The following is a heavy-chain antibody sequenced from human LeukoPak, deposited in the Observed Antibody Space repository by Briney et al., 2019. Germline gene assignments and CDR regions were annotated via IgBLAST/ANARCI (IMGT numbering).Heavy chain of an antibody. CDR1: GFTFSSYS. V-gene: IGHV3-66*02. CDR2: IYSGDNT. D-gene: IGHD3-3*01. CDR3: ARATFWSGYQRDSWYMDI. Sequence: GGSLRLSCAASGFTFSSYSMNWVRQAPGKGLEWVSVIYSGDNTYYADSVKGRFTISRDNSKDTLYLQMNSLRAEDTAVYYCARATFWSGYQRDSWYMDIWGKGTTVTVSS. J-gene: IGHJ6*03.